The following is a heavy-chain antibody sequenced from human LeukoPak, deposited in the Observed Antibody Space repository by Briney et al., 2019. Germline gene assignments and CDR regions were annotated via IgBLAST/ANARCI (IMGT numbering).Heavy chain of an antibody. Sequence: ASVKVSCKASGYTFPSYDINWVRQATGQGLEWMGWMNPNSGNTGYAQKLQGRVTMTRNTSISTAYMELSSLRSEDTAVYYCARGQYYDFWSGYYPGEFDPWGQGTLVTVSS. CDR2: MNPNSGNT. V-gene: IGHV1-8*01. J-gene: IGHJ5*02. CDR3: ARGQYYDFWSGYYPGEFDP. D-gene: IGHD3-3*01. CDR1: GYTFPSYD.